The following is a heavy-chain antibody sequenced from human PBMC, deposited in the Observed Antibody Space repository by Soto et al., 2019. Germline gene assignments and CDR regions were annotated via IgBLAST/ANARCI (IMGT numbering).Heavy chain of an antibody. V-gene: IGHV4-39*02. J-gene: IGHJ6*03. Sequence: SETLSLTCTVSGGSISSSSYYWGWIRQPPGKGLEWIGSIYYSGSTYYNPSLKSRVTISVDTSKNQFSLRLSSVTAADTAVYYCAREREMVGHHCSGGSCQAYYYYYYYMDVWGKGTTVTVSS. CDR2: IYYSGST. CDR1: GGSISSSSYY. D-gene: IGHD2-15*01. CDR3: AREREMVGHHCSGGSCQAYYYYYYYMDV.